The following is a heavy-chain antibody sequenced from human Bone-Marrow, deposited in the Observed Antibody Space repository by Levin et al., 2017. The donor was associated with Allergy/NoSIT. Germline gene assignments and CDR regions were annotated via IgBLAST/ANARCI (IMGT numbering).Heavy chain of an antibody. Sequence: GASVKVSCKASGYTFTTYGLHWVRQAPGQGLEWMGWLSPNSANTIYTQTLKGRLSMTADRSTNTAYMELWSLTSADTAVYFCARGGIGDASDYWGQGTLVTVSS. V-gene: IGHV1-18*01. CDR2: LSPNSANT. CDR1: GYTFTTYG. J-gene: IGHJ4*01. CDR3: ARGGIGDASDY. D-gene: IGHD2-21*02.